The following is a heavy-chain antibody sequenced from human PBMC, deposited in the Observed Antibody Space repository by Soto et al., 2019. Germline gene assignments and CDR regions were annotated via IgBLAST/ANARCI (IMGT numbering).Heavy chain of an antibody. CDR1: GFTFSGYS. CDR3: ARDIASSIVGATPRADY. D-gene: IGHD1-26*01. J-gene: IGHJ4*02. Sequence: PGGSLRLSCAASGFTFSGYSMNWVRQAPGKGLEWVSSISSASSYIYYADSVKGRFTISRDNAKNSLYLQMSSLRAEDTAVYYCARDIASSIVGATPRADYWGQGTLVTVSS. CDR2: ISSASSYI. V-gene: IGHV3-21*03.